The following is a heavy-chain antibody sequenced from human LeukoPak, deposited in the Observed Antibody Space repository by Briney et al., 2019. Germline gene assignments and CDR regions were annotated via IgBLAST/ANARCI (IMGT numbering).Heavy chain of an antibody. CDR2: IYHSGST. V-gene: IGHV4-4*02. CDR3: ARDRGGYSSSRNWFDP. D-gene: IGHD6-13*01. CDR1: GGSISSSDW. J-gene: IGHJ5*02. Sequence: SETLSLTCAVSGGSISSSDWWSWVRQPPGKGLEWIGEIYHSGSTNYNPSLKSRVTISVDKSKNQFSLKLSSVTAADTAVYYCARDRGGYSSSRNWFDPWGQGTLVTVSS.